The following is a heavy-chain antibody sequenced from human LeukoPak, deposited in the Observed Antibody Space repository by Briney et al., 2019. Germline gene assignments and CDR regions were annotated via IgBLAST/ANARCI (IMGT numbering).Heavy chain of an antibody. CDR1: GFTVSSNY. CDR3: ARAVPPYCSGGSCYSGDY. D-gene: IGHD2-15*01. CDR2: IYSGGST. J-gene: IGHJ4*02. V-gene: IGHV3-53*01. Sequence: GGSLRLSCAASGFTVSSNYMSWVRQAPGKGLEWVSVIYSGGSTYYADSVKGRFTISRDNSKNTLYLQMNSLRAEDTAVYYCARAVPPYCSGGSCYSGDYWGQGTLVTVSS.